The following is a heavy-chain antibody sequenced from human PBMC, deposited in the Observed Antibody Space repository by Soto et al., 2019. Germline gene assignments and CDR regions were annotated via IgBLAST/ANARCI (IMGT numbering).Heavy chain of an antibody. CDR3: AIRYGGNFDF. CDR1: GGSISSYY. J-gene: IGHJ4*02. Sequence: QVQLQESGPGLVKPSETLSLTCTVSGGSISSYYLSWIRQPPGKGLEWIGYIYYSGSTNYNPSLESRVTISVDTSKNQFSLKLSSVTAADTAVYYCAIRYGGNFDFWGQGTLVTVSS. D-gene: IGHD1-26*01. V-gene: IGHV4-59*01. CDR2: IYYSGST.